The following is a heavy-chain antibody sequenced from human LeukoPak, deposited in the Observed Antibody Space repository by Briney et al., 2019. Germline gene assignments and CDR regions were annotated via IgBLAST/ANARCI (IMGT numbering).Heavy chain of an antibody. D-gene: IGHD3-10*01. CDR3: VKDFGRNLGGPGY. V-gene: IGHV3-23*01. Sequence: GGSLRLSRAASGFTFSTYTMAWVRQAPGGGLEWVSGIGGDGGGGTYYADSVKGRFAISRDNSKSTLYLQMNSLRAEDTAVYYCVKDFGRNLGGPGYWGRGTLVTVSS. J-gene: IGHJ4*02. CDR2: IGGDGGGGT. CDR1: GFTFSTYT.